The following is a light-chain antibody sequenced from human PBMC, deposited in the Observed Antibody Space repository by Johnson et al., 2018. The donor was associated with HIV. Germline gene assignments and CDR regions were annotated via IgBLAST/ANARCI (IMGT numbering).Light chain of an antibody. CDR3: GTWDSSLSAYV. V-gene: IGLV1-51*01. CDR2: DNN. J-gene: IGLJ1*01. CDR1: SSNIGNNY. Sequence: QSVLTQPPSVSAAPGQKVTISCSGSSSNIGNNYVSWYQQLPGTAPKLLIYDNNKRPSGIPDRFSGSKSATSATLGITGLQTGDEADYYCGTWDSSLSAYVLGTGTKVTGL.